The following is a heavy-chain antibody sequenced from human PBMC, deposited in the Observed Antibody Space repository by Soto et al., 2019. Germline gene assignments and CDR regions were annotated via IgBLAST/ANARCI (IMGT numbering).Heavy chain of an antibody. CDR2: IYNDGTYS. J-gene: IGHJ4*02. CDR1: GFIFKMYW. CDR3: VQDWLSEPYGKFDN. Sequence: GGSLRLSCAASGFIFKMYWMHWVRQSPGKGLVWISRIYNDGTYSDYADSVRVRFTISRDNQKNTLYLQMNSLRTEDTAFYYCVQDWLSEPYGKFDNWGQGALVPVSS. D-gene: IGHD3-10*01. V-gene: IGHV3-74*01.